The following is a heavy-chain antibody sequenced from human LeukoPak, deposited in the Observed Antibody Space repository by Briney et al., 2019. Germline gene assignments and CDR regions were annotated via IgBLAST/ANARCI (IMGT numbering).Heavy chain of an antibody. CDR1: GGTFSSYA. CDR2: IIPIFGTA. V-gene: IGHV1-69*05. D-gene: IGHD3-10*01. Sequence: SVKVSCKASGGTFSSYAISWVRQAPGQGLEWMGGIIPIFGTANYAQKFQGRVTITTDESTSTAYMELSSLRSEDTAVYYCARDTTVLLWFGELWDAFDIWGQGTMVTVSS. J-gene: IGHJ3*02. CDR3: ARDTTVLLWFGELWDAFDI.